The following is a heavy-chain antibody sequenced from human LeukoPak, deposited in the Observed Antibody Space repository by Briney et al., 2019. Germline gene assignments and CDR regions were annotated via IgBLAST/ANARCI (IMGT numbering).Heavy chain of an antibody. CDR3: TRLADSSGWYGGFDY. CDR2: IRSKANSYAT. V-gene: IGHV3-73*01. D-gene: IGHD6-19*01. Sequence: GGSLRLSCAASGFTFSGSAMHWVRQASGKGLEWVGRIRSKANSYATAYAASVKGRFTISRDDSKNTAYLQMNSLKTEDTAVYYCTRLADSSGWYGGFDYWGQGTLVTVSS. J-gene: IGHJ4*02. CDR1: GFTFSGSA.